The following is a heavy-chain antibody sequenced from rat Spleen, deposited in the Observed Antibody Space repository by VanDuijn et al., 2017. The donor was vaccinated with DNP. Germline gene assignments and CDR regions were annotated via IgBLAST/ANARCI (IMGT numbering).Heavy chain of an antibody. Sequence: EVQLQESGPGLVKSAQSLFLTCSVTGYSITSNYWAWIRKFPGHKMEWMGYISYSGSTSYHPSLKSRISITRDTSKNQFLLQLNSVTTEDTATYYCASGGAVIWFAYWGQGTLVTVSS. D-gene: IGHD4-4*01. CDR2: ISYSGST. CDR3: ASGGAVIWFAY. J-gene: IGHJ3*01. V-gene: IGHV3-1*01. CDR1: GYSITSNY.